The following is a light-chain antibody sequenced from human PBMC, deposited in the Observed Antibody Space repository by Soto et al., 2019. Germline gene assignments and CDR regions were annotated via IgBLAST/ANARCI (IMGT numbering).Light chain of an antibody. CDR2: GAS. J-gene: IGKJ5*01. CDR3: QQYNNWPPIT. Sequence: EIVMTQSPATLSVSPGERATLCCRASQSVSSNLAWYQQKPGPAPRLLLYGASTRATGIPARFSGSGSGREFTLTISSLQSEDFAVYYCQQYNNWPPITFGQGTRLEIK. V-gene: IGKV3-15*01. CDR1: QSVSSN.